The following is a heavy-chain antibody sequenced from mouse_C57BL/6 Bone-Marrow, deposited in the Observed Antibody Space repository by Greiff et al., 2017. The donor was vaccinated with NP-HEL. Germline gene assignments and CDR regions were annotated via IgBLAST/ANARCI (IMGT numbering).Heavy chain of an antibody. J-gene: IGHJ2*01. V-gene: IGHV3-6*01. Sequence: EVKLMESGPGLVKPSQSLSLTCSVTGYSITSGYYWNWIRQFPGNKLEWMGYISYDGSNNSNPSLNTRISITRDTSKNQFFLKLNSVTTEDTATYYCARDRGVYYGSSYRYFDYWGQGTTLTVSS. CDR2: ISYDGSN. CDR1: GYSITSGYY. CDR3: ARDRGVYYGSSYRYFDY. D-gene: IGHD1-1*01.